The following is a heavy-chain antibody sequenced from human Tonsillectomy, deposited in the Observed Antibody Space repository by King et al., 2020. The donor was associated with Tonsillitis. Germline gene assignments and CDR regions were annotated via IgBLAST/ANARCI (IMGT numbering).Heavy chain of an antibody. J-gene: IGHJ6*02. V-gene: IGHV4-34*01. CDR3: ARGKAAAALGYYYGMDV. CDR2: INHSGST. CDR1: GGSFSGYY. D-gene: IGHD6-13*01. Sequence: HVQLQQWGAGLLKPSETLSLTCAVYGGSFSGYYWSWIRQPTGKGLEWSGEINHSGSTNYNPSLKSRVTVSVDTSKNQFSLKLSSVTAADTAVYYCARGKAAAALGYYYGMDVWGQGTTVTVSS.